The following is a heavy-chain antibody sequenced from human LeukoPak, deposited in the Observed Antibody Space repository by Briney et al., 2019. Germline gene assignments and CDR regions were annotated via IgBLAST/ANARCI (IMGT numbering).Heavy chain of an antibody. D-gene: IGHD3-3*01. J-gene: IGHJ6*03. CDR1: GGSISSGDYY. CDR2: IYYSGST. CDR3: ARQTIHSYYYYYMDV. V-gene: IGHV4-30-4*08. Sequence: SQTLSLTCTVSGGSISSGDYYWSWIRQPPGKGLEWIGYIYYSGSTYYNPSLKSRVTISVDTSKNQFSLKLSSVTAADTAVYYCARQTIHSYYYYYMDVWGKGTTVTVSS.